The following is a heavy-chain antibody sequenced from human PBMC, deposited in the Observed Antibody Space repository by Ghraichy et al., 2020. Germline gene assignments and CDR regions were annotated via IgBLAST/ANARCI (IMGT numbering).Heavy chain of an antibody. CDR3: ARDRAYYDSSGYWVYYYGMDV. CDR2: INPNSGGT. D-gene: IGHD3-22*01. V-gene: IGHV1-2*02. Sequence: ASVKVSCKASGYTFTGYYMHWVRQAPGQGLEWMGWINPNSGGTNYAQKFQGRVTMTRDTSISTAYMELSRLRSDDTAVYYCARDRAYYDSSGYWVYYYGMDVWGQGTTVTVSS. CDR1: GYTFTGYY. J-gene: IGHJ6*02.